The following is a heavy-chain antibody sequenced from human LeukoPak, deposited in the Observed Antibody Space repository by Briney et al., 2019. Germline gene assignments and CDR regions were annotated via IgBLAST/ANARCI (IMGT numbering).Heavy chain of an antibody. CDR1: GGTFSSYA. CDR3: ARASIVTTNGDNVYYYMDL. J-gene: IGHJ6*03. CDR2: IIPLLDSP. Sequence: SVKVSCKASGGTFSSYAISWVRQAPGQGLEWMGGIIPLLDSPHYAPNFKGRLTITADRFSGVAYMDLSSLRSDDTAVYYCARASIVTTNGDNVYYYMDLWGTGTTVTVSS. D-gene: IGHD5-12*01. V-gene: IGHV1-69*10.